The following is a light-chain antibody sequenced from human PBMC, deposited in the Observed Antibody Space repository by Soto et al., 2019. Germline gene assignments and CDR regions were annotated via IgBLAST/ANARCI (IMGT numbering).Light chain of an antibody. CDR1: SSDVGGYNY. CDR3: SSYTSSSVGV. CDR2: EVS. J-gene: IGLJ3*02. Sequence: QSALTQPASVSGSPGQSITISCTGTSSDVGGYNYVSWYQQHPGKAPKLMIYEVSNRPSGVSNRFSGSKSGNTASLTISGLQAEDEADYYCSSYTSSSVGVFGGGTKLTV. V-gene: IGLV2-14*01.